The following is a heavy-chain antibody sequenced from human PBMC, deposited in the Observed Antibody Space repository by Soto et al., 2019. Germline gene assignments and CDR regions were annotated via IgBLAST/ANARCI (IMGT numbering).Heavy chain of an antibody. CDR3: ARDRSYDKVWERYPLGHGAFDI. CDR1: SYSVTSYY. J-gene: IGHJ3*02. CDR2: INLSGGST. V-gene: IGHV1-46*01. D-gene: IGHD3-22*01. Sequence: SAKVCCKASSYSVTSYYLHWVRQAPGQGREWMGTINLSGGSTGYAQNFQGRVTLTREMYTSTVYMELSSLRSDDTAVYYCARDRSYDKVWERYPLGHGAFDIWGQGTLVTVSS.